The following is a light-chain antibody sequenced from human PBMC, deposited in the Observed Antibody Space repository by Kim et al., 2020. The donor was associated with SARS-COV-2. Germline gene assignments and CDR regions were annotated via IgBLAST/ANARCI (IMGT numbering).Light chain of an antibody. CDR2: GVS. V-gene: IGKV3-20*01. J-gene: IGKJ1*01. CDR3: QQYGSSPRT. CDR1: QSGGSTS. Sequence: SPGESATRSCRASQSGGSTSLGWYQQKPGQALRLLIYGVSSRATGIPDRFSGSGSGTDFTLTISRLEPEDFAVYYCQQYGSSPRTFGQGTKVDIK.